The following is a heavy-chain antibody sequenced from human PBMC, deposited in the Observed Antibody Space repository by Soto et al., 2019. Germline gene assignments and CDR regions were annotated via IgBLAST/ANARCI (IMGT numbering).Heavy chain of an antibody. V-gene: IGHV1-18*01. J-gene: IGHJ4*02. CDR2: ISAYNGNT. Sequence: QVQLVQSGAEVKKPGASVKVSCKASGYTFASYGISWVRQAPGQGLEWMGWISAYNGNTNYTQKIQGIATMTTDTTTSKASMELRGMRSDDTAVYYCASSNGLTGGYWGQEMLVTVSS. CDR1: GYTFASYG. D-gene: IGHD3-22*01. CDR3: ASSNGLTGGY.